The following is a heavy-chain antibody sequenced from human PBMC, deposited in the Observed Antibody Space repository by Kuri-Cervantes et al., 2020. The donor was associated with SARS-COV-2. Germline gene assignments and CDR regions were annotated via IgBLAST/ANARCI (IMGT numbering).Heavy chain of an antibody. D-gene: IGHD3-22*01. Sequence: GESLKISCAASGFTFRRYVMHWVRQAPGKGLEWVAFIRYDGTNKFYADSVKGRSTISRDNSKNTLYLQMNSLRAEDTAVYYCAKDLRAYDSSGSIFDYWGQGTLVTVSS. CDR3: AKDLRAYDSSGSIFDY. J-gene: IGHJ4*02. CDR2: IRYDGTNK. CDR1: GFTFRRYV. V-gene: IGHV3-30*02.